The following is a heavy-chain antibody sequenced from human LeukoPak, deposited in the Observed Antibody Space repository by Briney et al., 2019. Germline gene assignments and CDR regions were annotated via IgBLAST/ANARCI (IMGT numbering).Heavy chain of an antibody. Sequence: ASVKVSCKASGYTFTSYGISWVRQAPGQGLEWMGWISAYNGNTNYAQKLQGRVTMTTDVSTSTAYMELRSLRAESTAVYSCARGLRYYGSGIFFDYGGQGPLVTVSS. CDR2: ISAYNGNT. CDR3: ARGLRYYGSGIFFDY. CDR1: GYTFTSYG. V-gene: IGHV1-18*01. J-gene: IGHJ4*02. D-gene: IGHD3-10*01.